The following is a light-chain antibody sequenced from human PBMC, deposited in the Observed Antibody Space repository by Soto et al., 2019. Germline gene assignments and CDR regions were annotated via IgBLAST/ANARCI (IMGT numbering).Light chain of an antibody. CDR3: AAWDDSLSGRDWV. CDR1: SSNIGSNY. J-gene: IGLJ3*02. CDR2: SNN. V-gene: IGLV1-47*02. Sequence: QAVVTQPPSASGTPGQRVTISCSGSSSNIGSNYVYWYQQLPGTAPKLLIYSNNQRPSGVPDRFSGSKSGTSASLAISGLRSEDEADYYCAAWDDSLSGRDWVFGGGTKVTVL.